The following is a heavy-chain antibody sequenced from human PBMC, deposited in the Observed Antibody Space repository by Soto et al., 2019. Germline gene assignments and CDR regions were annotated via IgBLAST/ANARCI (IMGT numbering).Heavy chain of an antibody. J-gene: IGHJ6*03. CDR3: ARRARPDFYYMDV. CDR2: ISSNGVGT. V-gene: IGHV3-64*01. CDR1: GFTLSGYA. Sequence: EVQLAVSRGGLAQPGGSLRLSCAASGFTLSGYAMDWVRQAPGKGLEYVSGISSNGVGTYYANSVQGRFTISRDNSKNTVYLQMGSLRPEDMAVYYCARRARPDFYYMDVWGKGTTVTVSS. D-gene: IGHD6-6*01.